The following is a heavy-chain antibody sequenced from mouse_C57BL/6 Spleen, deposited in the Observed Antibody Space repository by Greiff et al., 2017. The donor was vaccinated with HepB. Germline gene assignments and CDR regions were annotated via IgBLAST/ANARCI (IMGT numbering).Heavy chain of an antibody. CDR2: ISSGSSTI. J-gene: IGHJ4*01. D-gene: IGHD1-1*01. V-gene: IGHV5-17*01. CDR3: ARVLLRYAMDY. CDR1: GFTFSDYG. Sequence: EVKVVESGGGLVKPGGSLKLSCAASGFTFSDYGMHWVRQAPEKGLEWVAYISSGSSTIYYADTVKGRITISRDNAKNTLFLQMTSLRSEDTAMYYCARVLLRYAMDYWGQGTSVTVSS.